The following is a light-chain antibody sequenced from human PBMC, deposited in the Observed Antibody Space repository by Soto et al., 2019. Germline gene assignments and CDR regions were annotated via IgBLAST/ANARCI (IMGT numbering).Light chain of an antibody. J-gene: IGKJ1*01. CDR3: LQYYNFPWT. CDR1: QSISSW. Sequence: RMTQSPSPLSASVGDRVTITCRASQSISSWLAWYHQKPGEAPKLLIFAASNLQSGVPSRFSGSGSVTDFTLAITGLQPEDVATYYCLQYYNFPWTFGQGTKVDIK. CDR2: AAS. V-gene: IGKV1-6*01.